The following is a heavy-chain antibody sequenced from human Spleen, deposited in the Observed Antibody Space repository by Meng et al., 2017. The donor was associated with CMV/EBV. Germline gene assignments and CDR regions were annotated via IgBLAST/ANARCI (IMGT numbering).Heavy chain of an antibody. V-gene: IGHV4-61*08. D-gene: IGHD3-10*01. Sequence: SETLSLTCTVSGGSISSGGYYWSWIRQPPGKGLEWIGYIYYSGSTNYNPALKSRVTISIDTSKNQLSLKLSSVTAADTAVYYCARAVAGDYWGQGTLVTVSS. CDR2: IYYSGST. J-gene: IGHJ4*02. CDR3: ARAVAGDY. CDR1: GGSISSGGYY.